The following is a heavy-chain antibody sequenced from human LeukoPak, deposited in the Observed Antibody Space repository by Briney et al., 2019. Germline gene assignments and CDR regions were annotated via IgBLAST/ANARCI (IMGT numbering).Heavy chain of an antibody. CDR1: GFTFSSYA. D-gene: IGHD6-19*01. J-gene: IGHJ4*02. CDR2: ISGSGGTT. CDR3: AKATSGWAYDAYDY. Sequence: GGSLRLSCAASGFTFSSYAMSWVRQAPGKGLEWVSAISGSGGTTHYADSVKGRFTISRDNSNNTLYLQMNSLRAEDTAIYYCAKATSGWAYDAYDYWGQGTLVTVSS. V-gene: IGHV3-23*01.